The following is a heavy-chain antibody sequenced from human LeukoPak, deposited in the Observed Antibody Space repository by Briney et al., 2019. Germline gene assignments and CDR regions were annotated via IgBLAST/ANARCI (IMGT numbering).Heavy chain of an antibody. V-gene: IGHV3-30*02. D-gene: IGHD5-18*01. Sequence: GGSLRLSCAASGFTFSSYGMHWVRQAPGKGLEWVAFIRYDGSNKYYADSVKGRFTISRDNSKNTLYLQMNSLRAEDTAVYYCARDRADGYNYGDYFDNWGLGTLVTVSS. CDR2: IRYDGSNK. CDR1: GFTFSSYG. CDR3: ARDRADGYNYGDYFDN. J-gene: IGHJ4*02.